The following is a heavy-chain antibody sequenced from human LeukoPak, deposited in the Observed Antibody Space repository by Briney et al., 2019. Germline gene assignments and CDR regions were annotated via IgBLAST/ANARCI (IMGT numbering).Heavy chain of an antibody. V-gene: IGHV4-30-4*08. Sequence: KPSQTLSLTCTVSGGAISSGDHYWTWIRQPPGKGLEWIRYIHYSGSTYYNPSLKSRITISVDKSNKQFSLKLSSVTAADTAVYYCARGRITIFGVVRYLYYMDVWGKGTTVTVSS. CDR1: GGAISSGDHY. J-gene: IGHJ6*03. CDR2: IHYSGST. D-gene: IGHD3-3*01. CDR3: ARGRITIFGVVRYLYYMDV.